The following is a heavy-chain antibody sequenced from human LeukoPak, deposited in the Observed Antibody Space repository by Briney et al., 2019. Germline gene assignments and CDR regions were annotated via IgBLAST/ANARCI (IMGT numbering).Heavy chain of an antibody. D-gene: IGHD2-15*01. J-gene: IGHJ3*02. CDR2: ISAYNGNT. CDR3: ARPLRGSGLNAFDI. CDR1: GYTFTSYG. V-gene: IGHV1-18*01. Sequence: GASVKVSCKASGYTFTSYGISWVRQAPGQGLEWMGWISAYNGNTNYAQKLQGRVTMTTDTSTSTAYMELRSLRSDDTAVYYCARPLRGSGLNAFDIWGQGTMVTVSS.